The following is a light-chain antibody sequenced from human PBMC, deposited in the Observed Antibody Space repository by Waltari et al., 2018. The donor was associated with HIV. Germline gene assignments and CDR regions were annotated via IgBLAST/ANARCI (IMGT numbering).Light chain of an antibody. CDR1: SSNIGSNT. CDR3: AAWDDSLRGV. V-gene: IGLV1-44*01. CDR2: SNN. Sequence: QSVLTQPPSASGTPGQRVTISCSGRSSNIGSNTVTWYQQLPGTAPKLLIYSNNQRPSGIPDRFSGSKSGTSASLAISGLQSEDEADYYCAAWDDSLRGVFGGGTKLTVL. J-gene: IGLJ2*01.